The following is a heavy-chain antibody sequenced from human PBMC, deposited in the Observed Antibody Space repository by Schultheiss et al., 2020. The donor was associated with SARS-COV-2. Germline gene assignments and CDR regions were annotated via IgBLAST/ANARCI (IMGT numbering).Heavy chain of an antibody. J-gene: IGHJ4*02. CDR2: INHSGST. Sequence: SETLSLTCTVSGGSISVGGYYWSRIRQPPGKGLEWIGEINHSGSTNYNPSLKSRVTISVDTSKNQFSLKLSSVTAADTAVYYCARGHAGSGSYLYWGQGTLVTVSS. D-gene: IGHD3-10*01. CDR3: ARGHAGSGSYLY. V-gene: IGHV4-34*01. CDR1: GGSISVGGYY.